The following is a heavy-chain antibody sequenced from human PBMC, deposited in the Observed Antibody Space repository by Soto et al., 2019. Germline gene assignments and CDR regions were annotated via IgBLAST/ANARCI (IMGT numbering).Heavy chain of an antibody. CDR2: IIPIFGTA. V-gene: IGHV1-69*13. CDR3: AGGGEVSYYCGMDV. CDR1: GGTLSRYG. Sequence: SVKVSCKASGGTLSRYGISWVRQAPGQGLEWMGGIIPIFGTANYAQKFQGRVTITADESTSTAYMELSSLRSEDTAVYYCAGGGEVSYYCGMDVWXQGTTVTVSS. J-gene: IGHJ6*02. D-gene: IGHD3-16*01.